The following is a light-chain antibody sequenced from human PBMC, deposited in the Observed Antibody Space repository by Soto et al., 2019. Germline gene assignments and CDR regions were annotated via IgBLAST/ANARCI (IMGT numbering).Light chain of an antibody. J-gene: IGKJ1*01. Sequence: IQMTQSPSSLSASVGDXVTITXRASQTISTYLHWYQQKAGEAPKXXIYAASNLQGGVPSRFSGSGSGADFTLTINSLQPEDFATYYCQQGYSTPWTFGQGTKVDIK. V-gene: IGKV1-39*01. CDR2: AAS. CDR1: QTISTY. CDR3: QQGYSTPWT.